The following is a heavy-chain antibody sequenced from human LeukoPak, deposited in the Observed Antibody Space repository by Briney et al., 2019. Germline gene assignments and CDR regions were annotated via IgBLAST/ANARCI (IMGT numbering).Heavy chain of an antibody. Sequence: SETLSLTCTVSGGSVTSGIYHWGWIRQSPGKGLEWIGSVYFDGGTHYNPSLQSRVTVSIDTSKNQFSQRLSSVTAADTALYYCARDHYYDGRGRFDPWGQGTLVTVSS. CDR3: ARDHYYDGRGRFDP. V-gene: IGHV4-39*07. J-gene: IGHJ5*02. D-gene: IGHD3-16*01. CDR2: VYFDGGT. CDR1: GGSVTSGIYH.